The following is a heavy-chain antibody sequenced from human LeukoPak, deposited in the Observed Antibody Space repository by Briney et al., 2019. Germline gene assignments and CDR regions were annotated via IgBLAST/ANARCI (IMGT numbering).Heavy chain of an antibody. D-gene: IGHD2-15*01. CDR1: GFTFDDYG. CDR3: ARAGIYCSGGSCYSWFDL. Sequence: GGSLRLSCAASGFTFDDYGMSWGGQAPGKGVEGVSGINWNGGSTVYADSVKGRFTISRDNAKNSLYLQMNSLRAEDTALYYCARAGIYCSGGSCYSWFDLWGQGTLVTVSS. CDR2: INWNGGST. V-gene: IGHV3-20*04. J-gene: IGHJ5*02.